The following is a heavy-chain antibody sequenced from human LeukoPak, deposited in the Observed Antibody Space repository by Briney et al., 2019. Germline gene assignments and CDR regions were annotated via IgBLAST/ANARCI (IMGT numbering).Heavy chain of an antibody. CDR1: GFTFGDYA. CDR2: IRSKAYGGTT. D-gene: IGHD2-15*01. CDR3: TRTMGSIVVASQALH. V-gene: IGHV3-49*03. Sequence: GGSLRLSCTASGFTFGDYAMSWFRQAPGKGLEWVAFIRSKAYGGTTEYAASVKGRFTISRDDSKSIAYLQMNSLKTEDTAVYYCTRTMGSIVVASQALHWGQGTLVTVSS. J-gene: IGHJ4*02.